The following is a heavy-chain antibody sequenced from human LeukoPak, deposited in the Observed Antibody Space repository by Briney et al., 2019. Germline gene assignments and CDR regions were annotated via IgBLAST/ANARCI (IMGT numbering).Heavy chain of an antibody. V-gene: IGHV3-53*01. CDR3: AALARDY. CDR1: GFIVSSNY. Sequence: PGGSLRLSCAASGFIVSSNYMTWVRQAPGKGLEWVSVIHNDGATYYADSVKGRFTISSDNSKNTLYLQMNSLRVDDTAVYYCAALARDYWGQGTLVTVSS. J-gene: IGHJ4*02. CDR2: IHNDGAT. D-gene: IGHD3-3*02.